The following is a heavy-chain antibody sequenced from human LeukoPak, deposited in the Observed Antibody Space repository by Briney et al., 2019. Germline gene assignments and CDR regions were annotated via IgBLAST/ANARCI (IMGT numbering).Heavy chain of an antibody. Sequence: SQTLSLTCAVSGGSISSGGYSWSWIRQPPGKGLEWIGYIYHSGSTNYNPSLKSRVTISVDTSKNQFSLKLSSVTAADTAVYYCARGKRYAEYFQHWGQGTLVTVSS. D-gene: IGHD3-16*02. J-gene: IGHJ1*01. V-gene: IGHV4-30-2*01. CDR3: ARGKRYAEYFQH. CDR2: IYHSGST. CDR1: GGSISSGGYS.